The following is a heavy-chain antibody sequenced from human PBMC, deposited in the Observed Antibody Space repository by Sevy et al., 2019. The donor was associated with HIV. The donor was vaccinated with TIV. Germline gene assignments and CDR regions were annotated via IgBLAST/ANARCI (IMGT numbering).Heavy chain of an antibody. CDR3: ALGGYYYDSSGYYTLDY. V-gene: IGHV3-23*01. CDR1: GFTFSSYW. CDR2: ISGSGGST. Sequence: GGSLRLSCAASGFTFSSYWMNWVRQGPGKGLEWVSGISGSGGSTYYADSVKGRFTISKDISKNTLYLQMNSLRAEDTALYYCALGGYYYDSSGYYTLDYWGQGTRVTVSS. D-gene: IGHD3-22*01. J-gene: IGHJ4*02.